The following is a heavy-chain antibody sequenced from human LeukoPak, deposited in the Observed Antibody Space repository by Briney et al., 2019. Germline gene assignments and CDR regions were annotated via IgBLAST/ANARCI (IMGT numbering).Heavy chain of an antibody. Sequence: GRSLRLSCAASGFTFSSYAMHWVRQAPGKGLEWVAVISYDGSNKYYADSVKGRFTISRDNSKNTLYLQVNSLRAEDTAVYYCARGAPGAFDIWGQGTMVTVSS. CDR3: ARGAPGAFDI. CDR2: ISYDGSNK. J-gene: IGHJ3*02. V-gene: IGHV3-30-3*01. CDR1: GFTFSSYA.